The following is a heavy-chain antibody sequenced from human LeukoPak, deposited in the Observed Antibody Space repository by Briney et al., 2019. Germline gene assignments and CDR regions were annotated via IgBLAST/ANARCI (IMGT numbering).Heavy chain of an antibody. CDR2: IWYDGSNK. CDR3: AKDQNYYGSGSFDY. D-gene: IGHD3-10*01. J-gene: IGHJ4*02. V-gene: IGHV3-33*06. CDR1: GFTFSSYG. Sequence: GGSLRLSCAASGFTFSSYGMHWVRQAPGKGLEWVAVIWYDGSNKYYADSVKGRFTISRDNSKNTLYLQMNSLRAEDTAVYYCAKDQNYYGSGSFDYWGQGTLVTVSS.